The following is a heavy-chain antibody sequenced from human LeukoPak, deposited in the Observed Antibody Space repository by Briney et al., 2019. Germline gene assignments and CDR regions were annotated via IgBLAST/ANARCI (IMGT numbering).Heavy chain of an antibody. Sequence: SVKVSCKASGFTFTSSAMQWVRQARGQRLEWIGWIVVGSGNTNYAQKFQERVTITRDKSTSTAYMELSSLRSEDTAVYYCAAGSCSSTSCYGMTNEIDYWGQGTLVTVSS. D-gene: IGHD2-2*01. CDR3: AAGSCSSTSCYGMTNEIDY. J-gene: IGHJ4*02. CDR1: GFTFTSSA. V-gene: IGHV1-58*02. CDR2: IVVGSGNT.